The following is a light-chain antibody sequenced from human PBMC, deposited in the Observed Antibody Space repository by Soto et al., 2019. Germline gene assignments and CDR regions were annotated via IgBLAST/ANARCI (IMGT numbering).Light chain of an antibody. CDR2: GAS. V-gene: IGKV3-20*01. Sequence: EIVLTQSPDTLSLSPGERATLSCRTSQSISSSYVAWYQLRPGQGARLLIYGASSRATGIPDRFSGGGSGTDFTLTISRLEPEDFAVYYCQHYGSSRAFGQGTKVEVK. CDR3: QHYGSSRA. CDR1: QSISSSY. J-gene: IGKJ1*01.